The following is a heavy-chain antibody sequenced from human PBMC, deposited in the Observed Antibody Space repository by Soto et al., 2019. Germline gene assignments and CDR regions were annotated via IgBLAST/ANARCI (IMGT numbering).Heavy chain of an antibody. CDR2: IYYSGST. J-gene: IGHJ4*02. D-gene: IGHD6-13*01. CDR3: ARTPIPGNSDY. CDR1: GGSISSSSYY. Sequence: PSETLSLTCTVSGGSISSSSYYWGWIRQPPGKGLEWIGSIYYSGSTYYDPSLKSRVTISVDTSKNQFSLKLSSVTAADTAVYYCARTPIPGNSDYWGQGALVTVSS. V-gene: IGHV4-39*01.